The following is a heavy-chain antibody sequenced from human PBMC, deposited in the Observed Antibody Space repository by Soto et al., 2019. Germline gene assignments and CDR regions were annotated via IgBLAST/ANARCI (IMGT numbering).Heavy chain of an antibody. V-gene: IGHV4-39*01. J-gene: IGHJ5*02. CDR2: IYYSGST. D-gene: IGHD2-2*01. CDR3: ASRNVLGVPAASFDP. CDR1: GGSISSSSYY. Sequence: QLQLQESGPGLVKPSETLSLTCTVSGGSISSSSYYWGWIRQPPGKGLEWIGSIYYSGSTYYNPSLKGRVTISVDTSKNQFSLKLSSVTAADTAVYYCASRNVLGVPAASFDPWGQGTLVTVSS.